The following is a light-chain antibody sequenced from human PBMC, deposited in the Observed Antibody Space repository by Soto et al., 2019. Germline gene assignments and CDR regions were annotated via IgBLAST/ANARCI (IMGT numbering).Light chain of an antibody. Sequence: QSVLTQPPSASGTPGQTVIISCSGSSSNIGTNTVNWYQQLPGTAPKLLIYNNNQRPSGVPDRFSGSKSGTSASLAISGLQSDIEADYYCAAWDDSLNGYVFGIGTKVTVL. J-gene: IGLJ1*01. CDR3: AAWDDSLNGYV. CDR2: NNN. CDR1: SSNIGTNT. V-gene: IGLV1-44*01.